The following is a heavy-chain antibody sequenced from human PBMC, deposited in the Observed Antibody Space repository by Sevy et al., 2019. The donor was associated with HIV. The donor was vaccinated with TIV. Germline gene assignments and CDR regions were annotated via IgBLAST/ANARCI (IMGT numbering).Heavy chain of an antibody. CDR2: ISGSGDST. CDR1: GFTLRSYA. V-gene: IGHV3-23*01. Sequence: GGSLRLSCAASGFTLRSYALSWVRQAPGKGLEWVSGISGSGDSTYYADSVKGRFTMSRDNSQNTLYLQLNSLRAEDTAVYYCAKYSSGWYYFDYWGQGALVTVSS. J-gene: IGHJ4*02. D-gene: IGHD6-19*01. CDR3: AKYSSGWYYFDY.